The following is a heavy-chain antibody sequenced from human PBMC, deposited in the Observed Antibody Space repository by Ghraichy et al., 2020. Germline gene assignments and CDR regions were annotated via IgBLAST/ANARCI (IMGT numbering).Heavy chain of an antibody. Sequence: ETLSLTCAASGFSFSSHAMSWVRQAPGKGLEWVSGITVSGATTHYADSVKGRFTISRDDSKNTVYLQMNSLRADDTAVYFCAKPSGSCFDYWGQGTLVTVSS. CDR2: ITVSGATT. V-gene: IGHV3-23*01. CDR3: AKPSGSCFDY. J-gene: IGHJ4*02. D-gene: IGHD6-13*01. CDR1: GFSFSSHA.